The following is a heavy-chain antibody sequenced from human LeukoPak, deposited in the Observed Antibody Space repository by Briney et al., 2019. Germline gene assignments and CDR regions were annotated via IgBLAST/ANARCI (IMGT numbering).Heavy chain of an antibody. CDR1: GFTFSTYW. CDR2: FNPDGSSI. CDR3: ARDAYDDSSES. D-gene: IGHD3-3*01. J-gene: IGHJ5*02. Sequence: GGSLRLSCAASGFTFSTYWMTWVRQAPGKGLEWVAKFNPDGSSISYVDSVKGRFTISRDNAKNSLYLQMHSLRAEDTALYYCARDAYDDSSESWGQGTLVTVSS. V-gene: IGHV3-7*01.